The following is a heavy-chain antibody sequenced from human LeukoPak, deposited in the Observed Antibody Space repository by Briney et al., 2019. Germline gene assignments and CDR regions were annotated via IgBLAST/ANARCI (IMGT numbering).Heavy chain of an antibody. Sequence: ASVKVSCKASGGTFSSYAISWVRQAPGQGLEWMGRIIPILGIANYAQKFQGRVTITADKSTSTAYMELSSLRSEDTAVYYCARGGRGNYYDSSGYHDYWGQGTLVIVSS. V-gene: IGHV1-69*04. CDR3: ARGGRGNYYDSSGYHDY. J-gene: IGHJ4*02. D-gene: IGHD3-22*01. CDR2: IIPILGIA. CDR1: GGTFSSYA.